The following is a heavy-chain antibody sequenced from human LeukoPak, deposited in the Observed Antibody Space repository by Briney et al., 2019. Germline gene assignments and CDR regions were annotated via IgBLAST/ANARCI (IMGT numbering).Heavy chain of an antibody. CDR3: AKSGSSPPGNWLDS. J-gene: IGHJ5*01. CDR2: IIPIFGTA. V-gene: IGHV1-69*01. CDR1: GGTFSSYA. Sequence: SVKVSCKASGGTFSSYAISWVRQAPGQGLEWMGGIIPIFGTANYAQKFQGRVTITADESTSTAYMDLDRLTSEDTAVYYCAKSGSSPPGNWLDSWGQGTLVTVSS. D-gene: IGHD3-10*01.